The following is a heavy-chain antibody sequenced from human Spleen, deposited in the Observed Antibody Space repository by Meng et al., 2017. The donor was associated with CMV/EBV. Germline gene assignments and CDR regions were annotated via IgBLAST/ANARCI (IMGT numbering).Heavy chain of an antibody. CDR2: IYPGDSDT. Sequence: GESLKISCQASGYSFTGYWIGWVRQMPGKGLEWMGVIYPGDSDTKYSPSFQGQVTISADKSITTAYLQWSSLKASDTAMYYCAKLNGQMAAHYWGQGTLVTVSS. D-gene: IGHD5-24*01. J-gene: IGHJ4*02. CDR3: AKLNGQMAAHY. CDR1: GYSFTGYW. V-gene: IGHV5-51*01.